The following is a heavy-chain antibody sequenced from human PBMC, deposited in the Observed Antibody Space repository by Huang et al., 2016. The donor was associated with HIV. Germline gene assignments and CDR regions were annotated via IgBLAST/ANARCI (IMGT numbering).Heavy chain of an antibody. CDR3: ARGRGTSWSFFDT. D-gene: IGHD2-2*01. CDR2: ITQSGRT. J-gene: IGHJ5*02. V-gene: IGHV4-34*01. CDR1: GDSLSGFF. Sequence: QLRLDQWGAGLLKPSETLTLSCAVYGDSLSGFFWSWIRQSPGRGLEWIGEITQSGRTNYTPSLKSRVTIAIDTSKKQFSLKLKSVTADDTSTYYCARGRGTSWSFFDTWSQGSFVTVSS.